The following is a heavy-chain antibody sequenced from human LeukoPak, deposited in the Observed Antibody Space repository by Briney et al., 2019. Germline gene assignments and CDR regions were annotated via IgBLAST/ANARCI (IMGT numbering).Heavy chain of an antibody. D-gene: IGHD3-16*01. Sequence: GGSLRLSCAASGFTFSSYAMSWVRQAPGKGLEWVSGISGSGGKTYYADSVKGRFTISRDNSKNTLYLQMNSLRADDTAVYYCARGDDYGDSWGQGTLVTVSS. J-gene: IGHJ4*02. V-gene: IGHV3-23*01. CDR3: ARGDDYGDS. CDR1: GFTFSSYA. CDR2: ISGSGGKT.